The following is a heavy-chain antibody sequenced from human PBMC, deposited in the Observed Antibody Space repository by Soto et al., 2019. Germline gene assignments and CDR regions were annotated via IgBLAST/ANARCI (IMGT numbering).Heavy chain of an antibody. CDR3: AREEVYYGSGSYYLYYYGMDV. Sequence: GGSLRLACAASGFTFSSDWMSLVRQAPGKGLEWVANIKQDGSEKYYVDSVKGRFTISRDNAKNSLYLQMNSLRAEDTAVYYCAREEVYYGSGSYYLYYYGMDVWGQGT. CDR1: GFTFSSDW. J-gene: IGHJ6*02. D-gene: IGHD3-10*01. CDR2: IKQDGSEK. V-gene: IGHV3-7*01.